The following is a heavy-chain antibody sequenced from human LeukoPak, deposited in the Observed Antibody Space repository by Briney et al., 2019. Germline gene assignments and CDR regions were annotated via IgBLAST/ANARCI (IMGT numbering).Heavy chain of an antibody. D-gene: IGHD2-21*02. V-gene: IGHV3-23*01. J-gene: IGHJ6*03. CDR3: AKDSRVRGLPDYYYYMDV. CDR1: GFTFSSYP. Sequence: SLRHPCAASGFTFSSYPMSWPPQPPGERLESFSAICGSGGSTYYADSVKGRFTISRDNSKNTLYLQMNSLGAEDTAVYYCAKDSRVRGLPDYYYYMDVWGKGTTVTVSS. CDR2: ICGSGGST.